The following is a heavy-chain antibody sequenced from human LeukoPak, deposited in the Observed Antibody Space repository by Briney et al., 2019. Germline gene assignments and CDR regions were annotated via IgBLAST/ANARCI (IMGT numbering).Heavy chain of an antibody. CDR1: GGSIRSSYYY. Sequence: SETLSLTCTVSGGSIRSSYYYWGWIRQPPGKGLEWIGSIYDSGSTYYNPSLKSRVTISVDTSKNQFSLKLNSVTAADTAVYYCARGHKNYYDSSGYYYLTAFDIWGQGTMVTVSS. CDR3: ARGHKNYYDSSGYYYLTAFDI. J-gene: IGHJ3*02. V-gene: IGHV4-39*01. D-gene: IGHD3-22*01. CDR2: IYDSGST.